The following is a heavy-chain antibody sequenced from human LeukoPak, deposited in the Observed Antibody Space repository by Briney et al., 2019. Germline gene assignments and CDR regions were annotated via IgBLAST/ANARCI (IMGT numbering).Heavy chain of an antibody. Sequence: PSETLSLTCTVSGGSISSSSYYWGWIRQPPGKGLEWIGTIYYSGSTYYNPSLKSRVTISVDTSKNQFSLKLSSVTAADTAVYYCVRVSPYYGSGSYYTWSYYYYYYMDVWGKGTTVTVSS. CDR2: IYYSGST. J-gene: IGHJ6*03. V-gene: IGHV4-39*07. CDR3: VRVSPYYGSGSYYTWSYYYYYYMDV. D-gene: IGHD3-10*01. CDR1: GGSISSSSYY.